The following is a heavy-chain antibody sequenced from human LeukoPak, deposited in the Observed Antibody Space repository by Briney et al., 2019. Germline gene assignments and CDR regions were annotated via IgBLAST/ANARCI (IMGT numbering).Heavy chain of an antibody. CDR2: IYHSGST. J-gene: IGHJ5*02. D-gene: IGHD2-15*01. Sequence: SETLSLTCTVSGYSISSGYYWGWIRQPPGKGLEWIGSIYHSGSTYYNPSLKSRVTISVDTSKNQFSLKLSSVTAADTAVYYCARGALGSLRDWFDPWGQGTLVTVSS. V-gene: IGHV4-38-2*02. CDR1: GYSISSGYY. CDR3: ARGALGSLRDWFDP.